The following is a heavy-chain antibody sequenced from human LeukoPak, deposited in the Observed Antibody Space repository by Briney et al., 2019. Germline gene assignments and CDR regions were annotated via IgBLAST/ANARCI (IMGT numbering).Heavy chain of an antibody. J-gene: IGHJ4*02. CDR2: ISGSGGST. D-gene: IGHD5-18*01. Sequence: GGSLRLSCAASGFTFSSYAMSWVRQAPGKGLEWVSAISGSGGSTYYADSVKGRFTISRDNSKNTLYLQMNSLRAENTAVYYCAKAEQLWLHFDYWGQGTLVTVSS. CDR1: GFTFSSYA. CDR3: AKAEQLWLHFDY. V-gene: IGHV3-23*01.